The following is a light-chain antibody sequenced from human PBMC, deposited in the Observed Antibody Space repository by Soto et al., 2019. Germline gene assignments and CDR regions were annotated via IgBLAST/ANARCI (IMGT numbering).Light chain of an antibody. V-gene: IGKV3-11*01. CDR1: QSVDSF. Sequence: EIVWTQSPASLYLSPGERATLSCRASQSVDSFLAWYQQKPGRTPRLLIYDTSNRATGIPARFSGSGSGKDFTLTISRLEPEDFAVYYCQQYNNWPPITFGQGTRLEIK. J-gene: IGKJ5*01. CDR3: QQYNNWPPIT. CDR2: DTS.